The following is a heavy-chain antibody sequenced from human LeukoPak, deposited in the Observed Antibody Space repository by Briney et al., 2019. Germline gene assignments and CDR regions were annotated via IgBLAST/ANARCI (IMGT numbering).Heavy chain of an antibody. CDR3: AKRLWESKGLDPFDI. V-gene: IGHV3-23*01. CDR1: GFTFSTYA. CDR2: ISGSADIT. Sequence: GGSLRLSCAASGFTFSTYAMSWVRQAPGKGLEWVSGISGSADITYYTDSVKGRFSISRDNSKNTLYLQMNSLRADDTALYYCAKRLWESKGLDPFDIWGPGTMVTVSS. J-gene: IGHJ3*02. D-gene: IGHD1-26*01.